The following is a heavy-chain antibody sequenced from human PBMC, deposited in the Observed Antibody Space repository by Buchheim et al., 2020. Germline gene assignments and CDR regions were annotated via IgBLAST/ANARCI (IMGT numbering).Heavy chain of an antibody. V-gene: IGHV3-7*04. D-gene: IGHD3-16*01. J-gene: IGHJ4*02. Sequence: EVQLVESGGGLVQPGGSLRLSCAASGFTFSNHWMSWVRQAPGKGLEWVANIKQDGSETYYVDSVKGRFTISRDTATNSLSLQMNSLRAEDTAVYYCARGFSFGFWGQGTL. CDR3: ARGFSFGF. CDR1: GFTFSNHW. CDR2: IKQDGSET.